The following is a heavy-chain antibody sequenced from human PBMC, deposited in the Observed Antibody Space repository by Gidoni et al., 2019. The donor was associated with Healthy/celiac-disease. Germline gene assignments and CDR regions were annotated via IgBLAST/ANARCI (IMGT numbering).Heavy chain of an antibody. D-gene: IGHD2-15*01. CDR1: GGSFSGYY. CDR2: INHSGST. J-gene: IGHJ4*02. V-gene: IGHV4-34*01. Sequence: QVQLQQWGAGLLKPSETLSLTCAVYGGSFSGYYWSWIRQPPGKGLEWIGEINHSGSTNYNPSLKSRVTISVDTSKNQFSLKLSSVTAADTAVYYCARGTKLGYCSGGSCPKYYFDYWGQGTLVTVSS. CDR3: ARGTKLGYCSGGSCPKYYFDY.